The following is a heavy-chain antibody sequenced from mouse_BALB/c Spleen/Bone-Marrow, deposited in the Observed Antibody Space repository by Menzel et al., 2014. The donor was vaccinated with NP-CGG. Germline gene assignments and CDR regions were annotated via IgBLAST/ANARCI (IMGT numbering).Heavy chain of an antibody. Sequence: VKLQESGPGLVQPSQRLSIPCTVSGFSLTSYGVHWVRQSPGKGLEWLGVIWSGGSTDYNAAFISRLSISKDNSKSQVFFKMNSLQADDTAIYYCARNWGYGYLFYAMDYWGQGTSVTVSS. V-gene: IGHV2-4-1*01. CDR1: GFSLTSYG. CDR3: ARNWGYGYLFYAMDY. J-gene: IGHJ4*01. CDR2: IWSGGST. D-gene: IGHD1-2*01.